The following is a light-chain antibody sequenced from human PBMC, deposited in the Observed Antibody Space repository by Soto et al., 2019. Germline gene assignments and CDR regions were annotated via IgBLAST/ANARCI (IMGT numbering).Light chain of an antibody. CDR3: ETWDSNTRV. Sequence: QLVLTQSSSASASLGSSVKLTCTLSSGHSSYIIAWHQQQPGKAPRYLMKLEGSGSYNKGSGVPDRFSGSSSGADRYLTISKLQFEDEANYYCETWDSNTRVFSGGTKVTFL. V-gene: IGLV4-60*02. CDR1: SGHSSYI. J-gene: IGLJ2*01. CDR2: LEGSGSY.